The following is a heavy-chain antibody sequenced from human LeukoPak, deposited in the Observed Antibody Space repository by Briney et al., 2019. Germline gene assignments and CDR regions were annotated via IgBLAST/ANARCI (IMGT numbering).Heavy chain of an antibody. Sequence: SETLSLTCTVSHGSISSGGYHWSWFRQPAGKGLEWIGRIVTSGSTNPNPSLKSRVTISQDTSKIQFSLDLISVTAADTAVYYCATRVGGYPFDIWGQGTMVTVS. CDR3: ATRVGGYPFDI. CDR1: HGSISSGGYH. D-gene: IGHD5-12*01. CDR2: IVTSGST. V-gene: IGHV4-61*02. J-gene: IGHJ3*02.